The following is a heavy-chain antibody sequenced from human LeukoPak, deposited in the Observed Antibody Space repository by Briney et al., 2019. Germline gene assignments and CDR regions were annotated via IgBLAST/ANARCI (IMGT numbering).Heavy chain of an antibody. CDR1: GFTFSSYS. CDR3: ARAPTLWFGELLPDY. CDR2: ISSSSSYI. Sequence: GGSLRLSCAASGFTFSSYSMNWVRQAPGKRLEWVSSISSSSSYIYYADSVKGRFTISRDNAKNSLYLQMNSLRAEDTAVYYCARAPTLWFGELLPDYWGQGTLVTVSS. D-gene: IGHD3-10*01. V-gene: IGHV3-21*01. J-gene: IGHJ4*02.